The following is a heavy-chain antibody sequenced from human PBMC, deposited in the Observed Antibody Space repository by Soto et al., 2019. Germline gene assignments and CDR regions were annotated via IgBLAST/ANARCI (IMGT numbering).Heavy chain of an antibody. CDR1: GYAFTTYG. J-gene: IGHJ4*02. V-gene: IGHV1-18*01. CDR3: ARGRYGDY. Sequence: QVHLVQSGAEVKKPGASVKVSCQGSGYAFTTYGITWVRQAPGQGLGWMGWISAHNGKTNYAQKLQGRVTVTRDTATGTAYMELRSLRYDDTAVYYCARGRYGDYWGQGALVTVSS. D-gene: IGHD1-1*01. CDR2: ISAHNGKT.